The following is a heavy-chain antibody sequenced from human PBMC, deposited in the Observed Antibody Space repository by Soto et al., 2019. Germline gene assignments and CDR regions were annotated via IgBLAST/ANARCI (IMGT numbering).Heavy chain of an antibody. V-gene: IGHV4-31*02. CDR2: IYYIGST. D-gene: IGHD5-12*01. Sequence: WTWIRQRPGKGLEWIGYIYYIGSTYYSPSLKSRLSISLDTSKNQFSLRLSSVTAADTAMYYCARARLRAVYAFDIWGQGTMVTVSS. CDR3: ARARLRAVYAFDI. J-gene: IGHJ3*02.